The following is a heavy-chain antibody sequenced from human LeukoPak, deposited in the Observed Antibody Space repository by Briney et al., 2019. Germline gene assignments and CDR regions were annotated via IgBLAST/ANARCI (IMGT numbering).Heavy chain of an antibody. J-gene: IGHJ4*02. CDR1: GFTFDSYW. D-gene: IGHD6-19*01. Sequence: GGSLRLSCAASGFTFDSYWMNWVRQAPGKGLEWVANIKRGGSEKYYVDSVKGRFTISRDNAKNSLDLQLNSLRVEDTAVYYCARLGPASSGWPESFDYWGQGTLVTVSS. CDR2: IKRGGSEK. CDR3: ARLGPASSGWPESFDY. V-gene: IGHV3-7*03.